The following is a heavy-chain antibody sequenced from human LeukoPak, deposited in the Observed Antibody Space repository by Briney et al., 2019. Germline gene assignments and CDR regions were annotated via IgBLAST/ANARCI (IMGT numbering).Heavy chain of an antibody. CDR1: GGTFSSYA. V-gene: IGHV1-69*04. D-gene: IGHD1-1*01. CDR2: IIPILGIA. CDR3: ARGRGSRTGSNGDYLDY. J-gene: IGHJ4*02. Sequence: EASVKVSCKASGGTFSSYAISWVRQAPGQGLEWMGRIIPILGIANYAQKFQGRVTITADKSTSTAHMDVTSLRSEDTAVYYCARGRGSRTGSNGDYLDYWGRGTLVTVSS.